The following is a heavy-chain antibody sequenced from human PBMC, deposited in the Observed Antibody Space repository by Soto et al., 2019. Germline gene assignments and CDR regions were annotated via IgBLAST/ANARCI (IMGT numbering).Heavy chain of an antibody. CDR1: GFSLTTSPMC. CDR3: ARTTYYYEGSAYYSDY. V-gene: IGHV2-70*01. D-gene: IGHD3-22*01. CDR2: IDWGDDK. Sequence: SGPTLVNPTQTLTLTCTFSGFSLTTSPMCVSWIRQSPGKALEWLALIDWGDDKYYSTSLETRLTISRDISKNQVVLTMTNMDPLDTATYYCARTTYYYEGSAYYSDYWGQGTLVTVSS. J-gene: IGHJ4*02.